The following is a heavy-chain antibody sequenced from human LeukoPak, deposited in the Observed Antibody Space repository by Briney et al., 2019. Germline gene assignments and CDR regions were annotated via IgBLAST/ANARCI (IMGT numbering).Heavy chain of an antibody. D-gene: IGHD6-19*01. CDR2: ISSSSSYI. J-gene: IGHJ4*02. CDR1: GFTFSSYS. CDR3: ARERTSGWYRLAPLGNDY. Sequence: GGSLRLSCAASGFTFSSYSMNWVRQAPGKGLEWVSSISSSSSYIYYADSVKGRFTISRDNAKNSLYLQMNSLRAEDTAVYYCARERTSGWYRLAPLGNDYWGQGTLVTVSS. V-gene: IGHV3-21*01.